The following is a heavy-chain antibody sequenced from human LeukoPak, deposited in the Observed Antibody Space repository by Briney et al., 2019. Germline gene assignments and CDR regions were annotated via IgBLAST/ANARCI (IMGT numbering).Heavy chain of an antibody. CDR1: GGSISSSSYY. Sequence: SETLSLTCTVSGGSISSSSYYWGWIRQPPGKGLEWIGYIYYSGSTNYNPSLKSRVTISVDTSKNQFSLKLSSVTAADTAVYYCARVVVVAAYCDAFDIWGQGTMVTVSS. CDR3: ARVVVVAAYCDAFDI. J-gene: IGHJ3*02. D-gene: IGHD2-15*01. V-gene: IGHV4-61*05. CDR2: IYYSGST.